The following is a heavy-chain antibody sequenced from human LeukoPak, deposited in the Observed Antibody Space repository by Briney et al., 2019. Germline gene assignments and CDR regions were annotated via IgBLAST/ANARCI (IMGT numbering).Heavy chain of an antibody. Sequence: GGSLRLSCAASGFTFSSHEMNWVRQAPGKGLEWVSYIRGSGSTIYYTDSVKGRFTISRDNAKYSLYLQMNSLRAEDTAVYYCVRDPGITGTSYWGQGTLVTVSS. D-gene: IGHD1-20*01. J-gene: IGHJ4*02. CDR1: GFTFSSHE. CDR2: IRGSGSTI. V-gene: IGHV3-48*03. CDR3: VRDPGITGTSY.